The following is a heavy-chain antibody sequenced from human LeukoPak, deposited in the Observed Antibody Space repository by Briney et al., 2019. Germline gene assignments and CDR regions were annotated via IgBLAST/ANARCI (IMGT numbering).Heavy chain of an antibody. CDR1: GASISSYY. CDR3: ASLLLWFGESSDY. D-gene: IGHD3-10*01. V-gene: IGHV4-59*08. Sequence: SETLSLTCTVSGASISSYYWSWIRQPPGKGLEWIGYIYYSGSANYNPSLKSRVTISVDTSKNQFSLKLSSVTAADTAVYYCASLLLWFGESSDYWGQGTLVTVSS. J-gene: IGHJ4*02. CDR2: IYYSGSA.